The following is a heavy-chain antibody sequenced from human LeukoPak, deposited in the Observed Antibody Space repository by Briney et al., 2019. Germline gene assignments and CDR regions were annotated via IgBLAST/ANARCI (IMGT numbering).Heavy chain of an antibody. CDR2: ISGSGGST. V-gene: IGHV3-23*01. Sequence: GGSLRLSCAASGFTFSSYAMSWVRQAPGKGLEWVSAISGSGGSTYYADSVKGRFTISRDNSKNTLYLQMNSLRAEDTAVYYCANYLRRPGDFDYWGQGTLVTVSS. CDR1: GFTFSSYA. D-gene: IGHD5/OR15-5a*01. J-gene: IGHJ4*02. CDR3: ANYLRRPGDFDY.